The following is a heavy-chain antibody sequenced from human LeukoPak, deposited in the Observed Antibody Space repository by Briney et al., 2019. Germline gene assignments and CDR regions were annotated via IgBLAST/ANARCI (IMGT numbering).Heavy chain of an antibody. V-gene: IGHV4-34*01. Sequence: SETLSLTCAVYGGSFSAYYWSWIRQPPGKGLEWIGEINHSGSTNYNPSLKSRVTMSVDTSKNQFSLKLSSVTAADTAVYYCARGMVAARLYSYYYMDVWGKGTTVTVSS. CDR3: ARGMVAARLYSYYYMDV. J-gene: IGHJ6*03. D-gene: IGHD6-6*01. CDR1: GGSFSAYY. CDR2: INHSGST.